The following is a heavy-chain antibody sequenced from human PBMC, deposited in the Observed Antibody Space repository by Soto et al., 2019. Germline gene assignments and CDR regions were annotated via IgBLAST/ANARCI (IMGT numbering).Heavy chain of an antibody. CDR2: INPSGST. V-gene: IGHV4-34*01. J-gene: IGHJ4*02. Sequence: QVQLQQWGAGRLMPSETLSLTCAVYGGSFSGYYWSWIRQPPGKGLEWFGEINPSGSTNYNPSIKTRVPIAVDASKSQFSLKLSSVRAADTAEYYCARGTGTKIDYWGQGTLVTVSS. CDR3: ARGTGTKIDY. D-gene: IGHD4-17*01. CDR1: GGSFSGYY.